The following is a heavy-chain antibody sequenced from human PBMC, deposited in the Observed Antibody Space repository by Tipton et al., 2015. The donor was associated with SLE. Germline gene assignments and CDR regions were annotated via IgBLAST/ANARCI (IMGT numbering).Heavy chain of an antibody. J-gene: IGHJ4*02. CDR3: ARGRRVEGELDS. Sequence: TLSLTCTVSGDSLSSGDYSWIWIRQPPGKGLEWMGYIYNSVPGNYNPSLRSRLTISVDTSKNQFSLRRKTVTAAGTGVYYCARGRRVEGELDSRGQRIRVSISS. CDR2: IYNSVPG. V-gene: IGHV4-61*08. D-gene: IGHD3-10*01. CDR1: GDSLSSGDYS.